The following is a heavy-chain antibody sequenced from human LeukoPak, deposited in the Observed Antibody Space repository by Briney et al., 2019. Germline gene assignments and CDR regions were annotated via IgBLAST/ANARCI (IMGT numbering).Heavy chain of an antibody. CDR3: AKDRNRYYYDSSGYPH. Sequence: PGGSLRLSCAASGFTFSSYAMSWVRQAPGKGLEWVSAISGSGGSTYYADSVKGRFTISRDNSKNTLYLQMNSLRAEDTAVYYCAKDRNRYYYDSSGYPHWGQETLVTVSS. CDR1: GFTFSSYA. V-gene: IGHV3-23*01. J-gene: IGHJ4*02. CDR2: ISGSGGST. D-gene: IGHD3-22*01.